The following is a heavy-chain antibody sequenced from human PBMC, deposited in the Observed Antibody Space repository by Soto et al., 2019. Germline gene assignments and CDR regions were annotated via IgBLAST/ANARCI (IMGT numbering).Heavy chain of an antibody. Sequence: QVQLVQSGAEVKKPGSSVKVSCKASGGTFSNFTFRWVRQAPGQGLEWMGEIIPLVGVAKCAQKFQGRLTFTADISTSTTYMELNNLRSEDTALYYCARCSLISSYHHIMDIWGQGTTVTVSS. J-gene: IGHJ6*02. CDR2: IIPLVGVA. CDR1: GGTFSNFT. CDR3: ARCSLISSYHHIMDI. D-gene: IGHD2-8*01. V-gene: IGHV1-69*02.